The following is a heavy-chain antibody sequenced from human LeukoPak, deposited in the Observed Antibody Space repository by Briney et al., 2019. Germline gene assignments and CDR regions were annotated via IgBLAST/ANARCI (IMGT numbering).Heavy chain of an antibody. CDR1: GYTFTSYG. D-gene: IGHD3-10*01. CDR2: ISAYNGNT. J-gene: IGHJ1*01. CDR3: ARGITLDEREYFQH. V-gene: IGHV1-18*01. Sequence: GASVKVSCKASGYTFTSYGISWVRQAPGQGLEWMGWISAYNGNTNYAQKLQGRVTMTTDTSTSTAYMELRSLRFDDTAVCYCARGITLDEREYFQHWGQGTLVTVSS.